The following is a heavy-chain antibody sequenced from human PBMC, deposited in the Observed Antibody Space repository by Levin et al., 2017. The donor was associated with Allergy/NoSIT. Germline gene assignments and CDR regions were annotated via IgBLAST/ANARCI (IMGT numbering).Heavy chain of an antibody. CDR3: ARGTEGGWHGDMDY. D-gene: IGHD6-19*01. V-gene: IGHV1-8*01. J-gene: IGHJ4*02. Sequence: GESLKISCKASGYTFTNYNIEWLRQATGQGLEWMGWMTPNSGNTGYAQKFQGRVTMTRNTSITTPYMELRSLRSDDTAVYYCARGTEGGWHGDMDYWGQGTLVTVSS. CDR2: MTPNSGNT. CDR1: GYTFTNYN.